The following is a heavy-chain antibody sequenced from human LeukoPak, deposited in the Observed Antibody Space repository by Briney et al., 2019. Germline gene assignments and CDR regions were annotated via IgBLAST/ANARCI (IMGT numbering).Heavy chain of an antibody. CDR2: ISGSGGST. J-gene: IGHJ4*02. D-gene: IGHD3-22*01. V-gene: IGHV3-23*01. CDR3: AKDPYYYDSSGYYYRDFFQNYFDY. Sequence: GGSLRLSCAASGFTFSSYAMSWVRQAPGKGLGWVSAISGSGGSTYYADSVKGRFTISRDNSKNTLYLQMNSLRAEDTAVYYCAKDPYYYDSSGYYYRDFFQNYFDYWGQGTLVTVSS. CDR1: GFTFSSYA.